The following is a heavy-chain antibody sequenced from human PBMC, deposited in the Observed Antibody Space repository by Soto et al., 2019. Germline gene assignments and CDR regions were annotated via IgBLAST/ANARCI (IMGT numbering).Heavy chain of an antibody. CDR1: GFSFSIHG. CDR3: ARGAEYQMLDRDYFYGMDV. V-gene: IGHV3-30*03. D-gene: IGHD3-16*01. Sequence: GGSLRLSCAASGFSFSIHGSHWVRQAPAKGLEWVAVISYDGRNKYYEDSVKGRFTISRDNSKNTLYLQVNSLRVEDTAVYYCARGAEYQMLDRDYFYGMDVWGQGTTVTVSS. CDR2: ISYDGRNK. J-gene: IGHJ6*02.